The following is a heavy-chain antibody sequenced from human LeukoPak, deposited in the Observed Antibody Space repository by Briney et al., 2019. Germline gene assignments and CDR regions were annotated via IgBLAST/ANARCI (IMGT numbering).Heavy chain of an antibody. D-gene: IGHD4-17*01. CDR1: GFPFSASA. CDR3: ATVKYDYGDPVGWFDP. J-gene: IGHJ5*02. CDR2: ILSTGTT. V-gene: IGHV3-23*01. Sequence: SGGSLRLSCAASGFPFSASAMPWVRQARGKGLEWVSHILSTGTTYYADSVRGRFTISRDNSKNTLYLLMTSLRADDTAVYYCATVKYDYGDPVGWFDPWGQGTLVTVSS.